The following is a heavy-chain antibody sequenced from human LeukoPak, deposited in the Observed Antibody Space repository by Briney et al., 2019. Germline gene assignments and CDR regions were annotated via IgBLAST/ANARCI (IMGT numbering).Heavy chain of an antibody. CDR3: ARDFMYSISCTGC. V-gene: IGHV3-74*01. CDR2: IKTDGSST. CDR1: GFTFSSYW. D-gene: IGHD6-13*01. Sequence: GGSLRLSCAASGFTFSSYWMHWVRQAPGKGLVWVSRIKTDGSSTSYADSVKGRFTISRDNAKNTMYLQMNSLRVEDTAVYYCARDFMYSISCTGCWGQGTLVTVSS. J-gene: IGHJ4*02.